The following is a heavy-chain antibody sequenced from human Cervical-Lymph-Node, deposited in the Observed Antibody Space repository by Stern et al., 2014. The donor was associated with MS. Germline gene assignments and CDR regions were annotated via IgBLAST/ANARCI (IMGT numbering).Heavy chain of an antibody. D-gene: IGHD6-19*01. V-gene: IGHV2-26*01. J-gene: IGHJ5*02. CDR3: ARIRGSGWFLHWFDP. CDR2: NFSNDEK. CDR1: GFSLSNARMG. Sequence: QITLKESGPVLVKPTETLTLTCTVSGFSLSNARMGVSWIRQPPGKALEWLAHNFSNDEKSYSTSLKSRLTISKDTSKSQVVLTMTNMYPVDTATYYCARIRGSGWFLHWFDPWGQGTLVTVSS.